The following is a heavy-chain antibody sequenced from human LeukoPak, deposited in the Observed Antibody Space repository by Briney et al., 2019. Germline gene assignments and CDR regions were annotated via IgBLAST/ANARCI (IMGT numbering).Heavy chain of an antibody. CDR2: MNPNSGNT. CDR3: ARGEYCSSTSCSGYFDY. D-gene: IGHD2-2*01. Sequence: ASVMVSCKASRDTFTSYDVNWVRQATGQGLEWMGWMNPNSGNTGYAQKLQGRVTMTTDTSTSTAYMELRSLRSDDTAVYYCARGEYCSSTSCSGYFDYWGQGTLVTVSS. J-gene: IGHJ4*02. V-gene: IGHV1-8*01. CDR1: RDTFTSYD.